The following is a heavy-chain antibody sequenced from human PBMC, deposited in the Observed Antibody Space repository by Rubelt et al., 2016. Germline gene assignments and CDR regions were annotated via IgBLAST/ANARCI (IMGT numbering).Heavy chain of an antibody. CDR3: ARGDSSSWYYYYYMDV. V-gene: IGHV3-66*01. J-gene: IGHJ6*03. Sequence: ELQLVESGGGLVQPGGSLRLSCAASGFSVSNNYMSWVRQAPGTGLEWVSLIYSGTRPYYADSVTGRSTISRDDSKKTLYCQMNSLRAEDTAVYYCARGDSSSWYYYYYMDVWGKGTTVTVSS. CDR2: IYSGTRP. CDR1: GFSVSNNY. D-gene: IGHD6-13*01.